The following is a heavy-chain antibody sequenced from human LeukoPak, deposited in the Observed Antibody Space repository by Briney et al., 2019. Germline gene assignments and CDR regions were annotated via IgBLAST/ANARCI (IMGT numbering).Heavy chain of an antibody. CDR3: AREGWTTVTTAWFDP. V-gene: IGHV4-59*01. CDR1: GGSFSGYY. J-gene: IGHJ5*02. D-gene: IGHD4-4*01. CDR2: IYYSGST. Sequence: SETLSLTCAVYGGSFSGYYWSWIRQPPGKGLEWIGYIYYSGSTNYNPSLKSRVTISVDTSKNQFSLKLSSVTAADTAVYYCAREGWTTVTTAWFDPWGQGTLVTVSS.